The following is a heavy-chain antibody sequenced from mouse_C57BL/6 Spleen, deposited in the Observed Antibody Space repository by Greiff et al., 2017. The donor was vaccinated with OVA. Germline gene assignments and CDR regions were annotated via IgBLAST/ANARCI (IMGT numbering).Heavy chain of an antibody. CDR3: ALTSYYGSSYVEAWFAY. D-gene: IGHD1-1*01. V-gene: IGHV1-69*01. Sequence: VQLQQPGAELVMPGASVKLSCKASGYTFTSYWMHWVKQRPGQGLEWIGEIDPSDSYTNYNQKFKGKSTLTVDKSSSTAYMQLSSLTSEDSAVYYCALTSYYGSSYVEAWFAYWGQGTLVTVSA. CDR2: IDPSDSYT. J-gene: IGHJ3*01. CDR1: GYTFTSYW.